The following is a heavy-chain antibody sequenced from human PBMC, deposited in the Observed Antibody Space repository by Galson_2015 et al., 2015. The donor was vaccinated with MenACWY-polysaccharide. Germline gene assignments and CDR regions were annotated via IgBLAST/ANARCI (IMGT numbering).Heavy chain of an antibody. Sequence: SLRLSCAASGSRFSHSGMHWVRQAPGKGLEWVAVIQYGGSKIVYADSVKGRFTISRDNSKNTLFLEMNSLGAEDTAVYYCAREGSRIVFHAFDTRGQGTMVTVSS. V-gene: IGHV3-33*01. D-gene: IGHD6-13*01. CDR2: IQYGGSKI. J-gene: IGHJ3*02. CDR3: AREGSRIVFHAFDT. CDR1: GSRFSHSG.